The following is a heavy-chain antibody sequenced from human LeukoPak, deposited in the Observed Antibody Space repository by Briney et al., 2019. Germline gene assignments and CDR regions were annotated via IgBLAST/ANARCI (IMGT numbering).Heavy chain of an antibody. CDR2: INHSGST. J-gene: IGHJ4*02. CDR1: GGSFSGYY. V-gene: IGHV4-34*01. CDR3: ARTLPMVRGAPDY. Sequence: PSETLSLTCAVYGGSFSGYYWSWIRQPPGKGLEWIGEINHSGSTNYNPSLKSRVTISVDTSKNQFSLKLSSVTAADTAVYYCARTLPMVRGAPDYWGQGTLVTVSS. D-gene: IGHD3-10*01.